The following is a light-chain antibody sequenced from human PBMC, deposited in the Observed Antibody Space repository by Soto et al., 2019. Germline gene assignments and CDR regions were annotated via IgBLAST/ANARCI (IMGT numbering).Light chain of an antibody. J-gene: IGKJ3*01. Sequence: EIVMTQSPATLSVSPGERATLSCRASQSVSSNLAWYQQKPGQAPRLLIYGSSTRATGITARFSGSGSGTEFTLTISSLQSEDFAVYYCHQYNNWPFTFGPGTKVDIK. CDR2: GSS. CDR1: QSVSSN. V-gene: IGKV3-15*01. CDR3: HQYNNWPFT.